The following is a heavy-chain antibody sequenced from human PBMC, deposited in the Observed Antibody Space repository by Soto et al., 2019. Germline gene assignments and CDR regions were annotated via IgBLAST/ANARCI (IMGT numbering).Heavy chain of an antibody. CDR3: TRYRITGTENFDY. CDR1: GFTFGDYA. J-gene: IGHJ4*02. V-gene: IGHV3-49*03. CDR2: IRSKAYGGTT. Sequence: GGSLRLSCTASGFTFGDYAMSWFRQAPGKGLEWVGFIRSKAYGGTTEYAASVKGRFTISRDDSKSIAYLQMNSLKTEDTAVYYCTRYRITGTENFDYWGQGTLVTVSS. D-gene: IGHD1-20*01.